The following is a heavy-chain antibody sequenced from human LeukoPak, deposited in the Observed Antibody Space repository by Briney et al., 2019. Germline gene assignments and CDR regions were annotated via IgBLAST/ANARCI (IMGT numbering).Heavy chain of an antibody. D-gene: IGHD4-11*01. CDR2: ISSSSSYI. Sequence: GGSLRLSCAASGFTFSSYSMNWVRQAPGKGLEWVSSISSSSSYIYYADSVKGRFTISRDNAKNSLYLQMNSLRAEDTAVYYCARDVTSRYYYFAMDVWGQGTTVTVSS. V-gene: IGHV3-21*01. CDR1: GFTFSSYS. J-gene: IGHJ6*02. CDR3: ARDVTSRYYYFAMDV.